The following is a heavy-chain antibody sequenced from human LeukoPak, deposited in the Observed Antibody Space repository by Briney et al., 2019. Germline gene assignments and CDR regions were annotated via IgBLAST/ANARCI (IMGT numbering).Heavy chain of an antibody. J-gene: IGHJ5*01. CDR1: GYSISSGYF. CDR3: ARGGGVRTGSGWRPGNWFDP. Sequence: SETLSLTCSVSGYSISSGYFWGWIRQPPGKGLEWIGIIHSGESPYYSPSLESRISISIDTSKNQFSLKFNSVTAADTAVYYCARGGGVRTGSGWRPGNWFDPWGQGTLVIVSS. V-gene: IGHV4-38-2*02. D-gene: IGHD6-19*01. CDR2: IHSGESP.